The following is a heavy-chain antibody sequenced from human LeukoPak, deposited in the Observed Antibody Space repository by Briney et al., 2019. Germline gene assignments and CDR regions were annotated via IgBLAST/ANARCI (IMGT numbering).Heavy chain of an antibody. D-gene: IGHD3-22*01. J-gene: IGHJ4*02. CDR1: GYTFTGYY. CDR3: ARESWGNYDSSSYPDY. Sequence: ASVKVSCKASGYTFTGYYMHWVRQAPGQGLEWMGWINPNSGGTNYAQKFQGRVTMTRDTSISTAYMELSRLRSDDTAVYYCARESWGNYDSSSYPDYWGQGTLVTVSS. V-gene: IGHV1-2*02. CDR2: INPNSGGT.